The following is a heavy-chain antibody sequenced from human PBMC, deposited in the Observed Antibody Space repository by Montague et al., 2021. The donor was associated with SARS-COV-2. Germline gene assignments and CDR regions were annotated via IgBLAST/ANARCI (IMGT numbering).Heavy chain of an antibody. V-gene: IGHV4-34*01. Sequence: SETLSLTCAVYDGSFSAYYWSWIRQPPGKGLEWIGEINHSGSANYKPSLKGRATISADTSRHQFSLQLSSVTAADTAVYYCASRQRDIEYSSTWSGHRGQGTLVTVSS. J-gene: IGHJ1*01. CDR1: DGSFSAYY. CDR2: INHSGSA. D-gene: IGHD6-13*01. CDR3: ASRQRDIEYSSTWSGH.